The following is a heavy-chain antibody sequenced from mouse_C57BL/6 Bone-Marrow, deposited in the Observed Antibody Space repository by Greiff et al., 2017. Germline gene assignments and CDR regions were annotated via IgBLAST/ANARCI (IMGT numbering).Heavy chain of an antibody. D-gene: IGHD2-3*01. CDR2: IDPENGDT. J-gene: IGHJ4*01. V-gene: IGHV14-4*01. Sequence: VQLKQSGAELVRPGASVKLSCTASGFNIKDDYMHWVKQRPEQGLEWIGWIDPENGDTEYASKFQGKATITADTSSNTAYLQLSSLTSEDTAVYYFTTWGYYVSLDYWGQGTSVTVSS. CDR1: GFNIKDDY. CDR3: TTWGYYVSLDY.